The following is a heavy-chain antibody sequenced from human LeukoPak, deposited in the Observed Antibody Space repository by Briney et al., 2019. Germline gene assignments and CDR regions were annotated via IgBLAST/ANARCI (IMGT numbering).Heavy chain of an antibody. CDR3: ARGMAKDVVVAAFAN. CDR2: INPSGGST. J-gene: IGHJ4*02. V-gene: IGHV1-46*01. CDR1: GYTFTSYY. D-gene: IGHD2-15*01. Sequence: ASVKVSCKASGYTFTSYYMHWVRQAPGQGLEWMGIINPSGGSTSYAQKFQGRVTMTRDTSTSTVCMELSSLRSEDTAVYYCARGMAKDVVVAAFANWGQGTLVTVSS.